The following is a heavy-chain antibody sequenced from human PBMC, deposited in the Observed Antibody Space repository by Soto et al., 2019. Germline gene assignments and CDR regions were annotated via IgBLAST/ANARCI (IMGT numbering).Heavy chain of an antibody. CDR2: IIPIFGTA. Sequence: QVQLVQSGAEVKKPGSSVKVSCKASGGTFSSYAISWVRQAPVQGLEWMGGIIPIFGTANYAQKFQGRVTITADESTSTAYMELSSLRSEDTAVYYCEMNDSSGYYQSYVAFDIWGQWTMVTVSS. D-gene: IGHD3-22*01. V-gene: IGHV1-69*12. J-gene: IGHJ3*02. CDR1: GGTFSSYA. CDR3: EMNDSSGYYQSYVAFDI.